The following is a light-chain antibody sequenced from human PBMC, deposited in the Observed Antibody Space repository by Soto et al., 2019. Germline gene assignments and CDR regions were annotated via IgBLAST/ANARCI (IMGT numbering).Light chain of an antibody. V-gene: IGLV2-11*01. J-gene: IGLJ1*01. CDR1: SSDVGGYNY. CDR3: CSYVGTNTSYV. Sequence: QSVMTQPRSVSGSPGQSVTISCTGTSSDVGGYNYVSWYQQHPGKAPKVMIYDVSKRPSGGPDRFSGSKSGNTASLTISGLRAEDEADYYCCSYVGTNTSYVFGTGTKVTVL. CDR2: DVS.